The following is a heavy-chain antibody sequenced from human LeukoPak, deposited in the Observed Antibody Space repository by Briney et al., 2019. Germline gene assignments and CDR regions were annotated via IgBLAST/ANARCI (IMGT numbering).Heavy chain of an antibody. CDR1: EFTFNNYW. J-gene: IGHJ4*02. CDR2: IKQDGSEK. D-gene: IGHD2-15*01. CDR3: ASSDCSGGSCYYDY. V-gene: IGHV3-7*01. Sequence: PGGSLRLSCAASEFTFNNYWMNWVRQAPGKGLEWVANIKQDGSEKYYVDSVKGRFTISRDNAKNSLYLQMNSLRAEDTAVYYCASSDCSGGSCYYDYWGQGTLVTVSS.